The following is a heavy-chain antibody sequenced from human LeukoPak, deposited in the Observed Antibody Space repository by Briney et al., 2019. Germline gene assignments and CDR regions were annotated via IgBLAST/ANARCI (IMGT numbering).Heavy chain of an antibody. CDR2: IYTSGST. V-gene: IGHV4-4*09. D-gene: IGHD5-18*01. Sequence: PSETLSLTCAVYGGSLSGYYWSWIRQPPGKGLEWIGYIYTSGSTNYNPSLKSRVTISVDTSKNQFSLKLSSVTAADTAVYYCARHGRRGYSYGYWFDPWGQGTLVTVSS. J-gene: IGHJ5*02. CDR1: GGSLSGYY. CDR3: ARHGRRGYSYGYWFDP.